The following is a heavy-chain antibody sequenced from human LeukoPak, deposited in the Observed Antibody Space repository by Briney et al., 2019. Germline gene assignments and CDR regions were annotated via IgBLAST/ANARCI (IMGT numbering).Heavy chain of an antibody. Sequence: ASVKVSCKASGYTFSGHYMHWVRQAPGQGLEWMGWINPNSGGTKYAQKFQGRVTLTRDTSISTAYMELSRLRCDDTAVYYCARSYDFWSGPPFDPWGQGTLVTVSS. D-gene: IGHD3-3*01. CDR3: ARSYDFWSGPPFDP. J-gene: IGHJ5*02. CDR1: GYTFSGHY. CDR2: INPNSGGT. V-gene: IGHV1-2*02.